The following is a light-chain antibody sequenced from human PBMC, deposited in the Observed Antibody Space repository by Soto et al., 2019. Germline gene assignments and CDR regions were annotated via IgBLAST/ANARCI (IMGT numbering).Light chain of an antibody. CDR2: GAS. J-gene: IGKJ4*01. V-gene: IGKV3-20*01. Sequence: EIVLTQSPGTLSLSPGERATLSCRASQSVRTSYFAWYQQKPGQAPRLLIFGASSRATGIPDRFSGSGSGTDFTLTISRLEPEDFALYYCQQYNNWPLTFGGGTKVDIK. CDR3: QQYNNWPLT. CDR1: QSVRTSY.